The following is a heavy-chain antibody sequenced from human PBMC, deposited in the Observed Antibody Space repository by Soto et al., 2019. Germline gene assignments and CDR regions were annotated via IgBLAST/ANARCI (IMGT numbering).Heavy chain of an antibody. Sequence: SETLSLTCTVSGAYVSDFSWSWLRQPAGKGLEWIGRITVNGITQYTPSFRSRVTMSMDTSRNQFSLNLQSATAADTSLYDCARESGENWTYEAHWGQGTLVTVSS. CDR3: ARESGENWTYEAH. J-gene: IGHJ1*01. D-gene: IGHD1-7*01. CDR1: GAYVSDFS. CDR2: ITVNGIT. V-gene: IGHV4-4*07.